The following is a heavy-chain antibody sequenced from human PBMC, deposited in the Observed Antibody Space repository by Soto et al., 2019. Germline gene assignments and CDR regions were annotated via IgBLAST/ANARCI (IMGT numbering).Heavy chain of an antibody. CDR3: ARDRGGHCGRGSCYYLDF. Sequence: EVQLVESGGGLVQPGGSLRVSCAASGFTFSSYEMNWVRRAPGKGLEWVSYISSSGGTTYYADSVKGRFTISRDNAKNFLYLQMNGLRAGDTAVYYCARDRGGHCGRGSCYYLDFWGQGTLVTVSS. CDR2: ISSSGGTT. CDR1: GFTFSSYE. V-gene: IGHV3-48*03. D-gene: IGHD2-15*01. J-gene: IGHJ4*02.